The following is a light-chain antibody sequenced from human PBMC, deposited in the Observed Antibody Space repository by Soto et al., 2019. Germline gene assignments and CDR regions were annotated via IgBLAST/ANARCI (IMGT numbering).Light chain of an antibody. Sequence: EIVLTQSPGTLSLSPGERATLSCRASQSVNSNHLAWYQQRPGQAPRLLIYGASIRATGIPDRFSGSGSGTDFTLTISRLEPEDFAVFYCQQYGSSIVTFGQGTRMEIK. CDR3: QQYGSSIVT. CDR1: QSVNSNH. CDR2: GAS. J-gene: IGKJ5*01. V-gene: IGKV3-20*01.